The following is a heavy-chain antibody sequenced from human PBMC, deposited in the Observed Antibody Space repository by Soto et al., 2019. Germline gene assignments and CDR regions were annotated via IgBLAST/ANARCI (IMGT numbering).Heavy chain of an antibody. CDR1: GYTFTHYY. J-gene: IGHJ4*02. CDR3: ATSVNSAMAFDY. Sequence: QVQLVQSGAEVKTPGASVKLSCKASGYTFTHYYIHWVRQAPGQGLEWMGLINPNGGSTTYAQKFRAGVTMTRDTSTSTGYMVLSNLRSDDSAVYYCATSVNSAMAFDYWGQGTLVTVSS. V-gene: IGHV1-46*01. D-gene: IGHD5-18*01. CDR2: INPNGGST.